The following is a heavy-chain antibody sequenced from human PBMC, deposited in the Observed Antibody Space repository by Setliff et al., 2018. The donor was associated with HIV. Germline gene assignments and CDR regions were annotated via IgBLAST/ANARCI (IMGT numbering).Heavy chain of an antibody. CDR3: VRVAATLHWYFDV. J-gene: IGHJ2*01. V-gene: IGHV4-38-2*02. CDR2: MYHSGST. D-gene: IGHD6-25*01. Sequence: PSETLSLTCSVSGYSISSGYYWGWIRQPPGKGLKWIASMYHSGSTFYTPSLRRRASISIDTSKNQFSLSLTSVTASDTAVYICVRVAATLHWYFDVWGRGTLVTVSS. CDR1: GYSISSGYY.